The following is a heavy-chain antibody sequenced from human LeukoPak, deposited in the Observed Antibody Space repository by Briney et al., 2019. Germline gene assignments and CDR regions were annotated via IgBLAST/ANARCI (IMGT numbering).Heavy chain of an antibody. V-gene: IGHV3-30-3*01. CDR3: ARDSGDSKAFTTHYYFDY. Sequence: GGSLRLSCAASGFTFSSYAMHWVRQAPGKGLEWVAVISYDGGNKYYADSVKGRFTISRDNSKNTLYLQMNSLRAEDTAVYYCARDSGDSKAFTTHYYFDYWGQGTLVTVSS. CDR1: GFTFSSYA. CDR2: ISYDGGNK. J-gene: IGHJ4*02. D-gene: IGHD2/OR15-2a*01.